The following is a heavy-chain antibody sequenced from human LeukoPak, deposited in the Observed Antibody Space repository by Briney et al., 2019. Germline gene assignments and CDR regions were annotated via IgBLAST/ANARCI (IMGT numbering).Heavy chain of an antibody. V-gene: IGHV3-23*01. D-gene: IGHD3-16*01. Sequence: GGSLRLSCAASGFTFSSYAMSWVRQAPGKGLEWVSAISGSGGSTYYADSVKGRFTISRDNSKNTLYLQVNSLRAEDTAVYYCHPIERGSQVWFDPWGQGTLVTVSS. CDR1: GFTFSSYA. CDR3: HPIERGSQVWFDP. CDR2: ISGSGGST. J-gene: IGHJ5*02.